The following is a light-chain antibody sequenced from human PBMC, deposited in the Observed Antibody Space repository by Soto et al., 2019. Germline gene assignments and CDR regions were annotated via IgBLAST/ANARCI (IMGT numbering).Light chain of an antibody. Sequence: EIVMTQSPATLSVSPGERATLSCRASQSVSSTLAWYQQKPGQAPRLLIYGASTRATGIPARFSGSGSETDFTLTISSLEPEDFAVYYCQQRSNWLITFGQGTRLENK. J-gene: IGKJ5*01. V-gene: IGKV3-15*01. CDR1: QSVSST. CDR3: QQRSNWLIT. CDR2: GAS.